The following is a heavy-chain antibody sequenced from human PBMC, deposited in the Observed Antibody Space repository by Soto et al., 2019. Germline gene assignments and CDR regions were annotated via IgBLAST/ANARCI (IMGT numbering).Heavy chain of an antibody. V-gene: IGHV4-59*01. D-gene: IGHD4-17*01. CDR3: ARGDTTGLFDF. J-gene: IGHJ4*02. Sequence: SETLSLTCSVSTGSMRTYYWTWIRQSPGKGLEWIGQISHTGRTKYNPSLESRVTISVDTSRKQFSLKLTSVTAADTALYYCARGDTTGLFDFWGQGTLVTVS. CDR1: TGSMRTYY. CDR2: ISHTGRT.